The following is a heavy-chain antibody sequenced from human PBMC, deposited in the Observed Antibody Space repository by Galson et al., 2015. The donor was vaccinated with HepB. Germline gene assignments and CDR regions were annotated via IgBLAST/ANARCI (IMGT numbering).Heavy chain of an antibody. CDR3: WMIGTDFDY. CDR1: GFVFSRHG. D-gene: IGHD2-21*01. CDR2: VWYDGTKQ. V-gene: IGHV3-33*01. J-gene: IGHJ4*02. Sequence: SLRLSCAASGFVFSRHGMHWARQAPGKGLEWVAVVWYDGTKQYYSESVEGRFTISRDNSKNVVYLQMNSLRVEDTAVYYCWMIGTDFDYWGQGTLVTVSS.